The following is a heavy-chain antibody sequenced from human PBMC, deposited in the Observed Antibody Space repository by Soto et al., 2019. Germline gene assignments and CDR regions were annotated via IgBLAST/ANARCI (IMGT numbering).Heavy chain of an antibody. V-gene: IGHV4-4*07. Sequence: SETLSLTCSVSGTSVSNYYWSWIRQPAGKGLEHTGRIYTSGSTSYNPSLKSRVTMSMDTSQTQIYLNLTSVTAADTAVYYCARGGIQLSYAFDYWGQGIQVTV. CDR2: IYTSGST. CDR1: GTSVSNYY. CDR3: ARGGIQLSYAFDY. D-gene: IGHD5-18*01. J-gene: IGHJ4*02.